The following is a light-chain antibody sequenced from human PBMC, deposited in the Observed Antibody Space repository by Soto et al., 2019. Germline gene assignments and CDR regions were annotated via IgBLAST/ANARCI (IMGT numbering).Light chain of an antibody. J-gene: IGKJ1*01. CDR1: QSISSW. CDR3: QQSYSNPT. CDR2: DAS. V-gene: IGKV1-39*01. Sequence: DIQMTQSPYSLSAAVGDRVTIACRASQSISSWLAWYQQKPGKAPKLLIYDASSLESGVPSRFSGSGSGTDFTLTISSLQPEDFATYYCQQSYSNPTFGQGTKVNIK.